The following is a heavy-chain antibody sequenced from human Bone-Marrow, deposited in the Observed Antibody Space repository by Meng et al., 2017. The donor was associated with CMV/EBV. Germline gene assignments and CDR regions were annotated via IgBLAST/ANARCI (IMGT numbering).Heavy chain of an antibody. Sequence: SETLSLTCTVSGYSISSGYYWGWIRQPPGKGLEWIGSIYHSGSTYYNPSLKSRVTISVDTSKNQFSLNLSSVTAADTAVYYCTRDTGTAAAPDYWGPGTLVTVSS. CDR3: TRDTGTAAAPDY. CDR1: GYSISSGYY. J-gene: IGHJ4*02. CDR2: IYHSGST. D-gene: IGHD6-25*01. V-gene: IGHV4-38-2*02.